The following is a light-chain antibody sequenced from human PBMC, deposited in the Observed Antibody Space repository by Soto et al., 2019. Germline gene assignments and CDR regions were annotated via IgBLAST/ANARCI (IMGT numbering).Light chain of an antibody. J-gene: IGKJ1*01. CDR3: QQYHIYSGT. CDR2: KAS. Sequence: IQVTQSRLILSAAVGDQVAITWLASQTIDSWLAWYQQRPGKPPKLLIYKASALASGVPSRFSGSGSGTEFTLTITSLQPDDFATYYCQQYHIYSGTFGQGTKVDIK. V-gene: IGKV1-5*03. CDR1: QTIDSW.